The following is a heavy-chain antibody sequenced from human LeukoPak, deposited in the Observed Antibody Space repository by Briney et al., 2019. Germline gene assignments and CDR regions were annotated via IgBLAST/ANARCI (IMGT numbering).Heavy chain of an antibody. V-gene: IGHV3-15*01. Sequence: GGSLRLSCAASGFTFSNAWMSWVRQAPGKGLEWVGRIKSKTDGGTTDYAAPVKGRFTISRDDSKNTLYLQMNSLKTEDTAVYYCTTEQGSGWPLDAFDIWGHGTMVTVSS. CDR1: GFTFSNAW. CDR2: IKSKTDGGTT. CDR3: TTEQGSGWPLDAFDI. D-gene: IGHD6-19*01. J-gene: IGHJ3*02.